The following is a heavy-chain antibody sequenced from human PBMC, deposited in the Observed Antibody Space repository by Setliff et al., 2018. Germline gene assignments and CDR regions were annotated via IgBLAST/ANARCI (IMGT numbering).Heavy chain of an antibody. CDR1: GFTFSSSA. Sequence: GSLRLSCAASGFTFSSSAMAWVRQAPGKGLEWVSAISSTITSTYYADSVGGRFTISRDNARDSLYLQMNSLRAEDTAVYYCAKHGAYNDFLTGYNFYYDMDVWGQGTTVTVSS. CDR3: AKHGAYNDFLTGYNFYYDMDV. J-gene: IGHJ6*02. CDR2: ISSTITST. V-gene: IGHV3-23*01. D-gene: IGHD3-9*01.